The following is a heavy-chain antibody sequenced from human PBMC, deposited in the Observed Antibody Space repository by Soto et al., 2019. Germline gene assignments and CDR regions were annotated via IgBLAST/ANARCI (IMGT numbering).Heavy chain of an antibody. Sequence: GASVKVSCKASGYTFTSYAMHWVRQAPGQRLEWMGWINTGNGNTKYSQKFQGRVTITRDTSASTAYMELSSLRSEDTAVYYCARDLVLLGYYDSSGYLYIWGQGTMVTVSS. CDR2: INTGNGNT. V-gene: IGHV1-3*04. J-gene: IGHJ3*02. CDR3: ARDLVLLGYYDSSGYLYI. CDR1: GYTFTSYA. D-gene: IGHD3-22*01.